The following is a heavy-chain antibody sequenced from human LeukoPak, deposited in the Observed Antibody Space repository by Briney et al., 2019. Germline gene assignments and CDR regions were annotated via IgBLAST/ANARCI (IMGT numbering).Heavy chain of an antibody. CDR1: GFTFSSYG. J-gene: IGHJ6*02. Sequence: GGSLRLSCAASGFTFSSYGMHWVRQAPGKGLEWVAFIRYDGSNKYYADSVKGRFTISRDNSKNTLYLQMNSLRAEDTAVYYCANGPFGELTPPYYYYYYGMDVWGQGTLVTVSS. CDR3: ANGPFGELTPPYYYYYYGMDV. V-gene: IGHV3-30*02. D-gene: IGHD3-10*01. CDR2: IRYDGSNK.